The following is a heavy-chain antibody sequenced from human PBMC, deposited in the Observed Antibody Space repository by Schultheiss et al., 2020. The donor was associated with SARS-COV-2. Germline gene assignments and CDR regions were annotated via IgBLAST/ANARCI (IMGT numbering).Heavy chain of an antibody. V-gene: IGHV4-59*10. D-gene: IGHD2-2*02. CDR1: GFTFDDYA. J-gene: IGHJ4*02. Sequence: GSLRLSCAASGFTFDDYAMHWVRQAPGKGLEWIGRIYTSGSTNYNPSLKSRVTMSVDTSKNQFSLKLSSVTAADTAVYYCARAGICSSTSCYTALDYWGQGTLVTVSS. CDR3: ARAGICSSTSCYTALDY. CDR2: IYTSGST.